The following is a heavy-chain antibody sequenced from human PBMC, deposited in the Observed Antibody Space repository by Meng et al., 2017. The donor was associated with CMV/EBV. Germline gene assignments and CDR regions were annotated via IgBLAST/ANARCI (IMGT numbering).Heavy chain of an antibody. D-gene: IGHD3-22*01. V-gene: IGHV1-18*01. CDR3: AIVDSRAYPGSY. CDR2: ISAYNDNT. CDR1: GYTFTSYG. Sequence: ASVKVSCKASGYTFTSYGISWVRQAPGQGLEWMGWISAYNDNTNYAQKLQGRVTMTTDTSTSTAYMELRSLRSDDTAVYYCAIVDSRAYPGSYWGQGTLVTVSS. J-gene: IGHJ4*02.